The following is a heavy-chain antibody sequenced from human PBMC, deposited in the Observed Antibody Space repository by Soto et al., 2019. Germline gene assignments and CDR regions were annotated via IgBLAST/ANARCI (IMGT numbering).Heavy chain of an antibody. V-gene: IGHV1-2*04. CDR3: ALVVVAATAPYYFDY. Sequence: GASVKVSCKASGYTFTGYYMHWVRQAPGQGLEWMGWINPNSGGTNYAQKFQGWVTMTRDTSTSTAYMELSSLRSEDTAVYYCALVVVAATAPYYFDYWGQGTLVTSPQ. CDR2: INPNSGGT. J-gene: IGHJ4*02. CDR1: GYTFTGYY. D-gene: IGHD2-15*01.